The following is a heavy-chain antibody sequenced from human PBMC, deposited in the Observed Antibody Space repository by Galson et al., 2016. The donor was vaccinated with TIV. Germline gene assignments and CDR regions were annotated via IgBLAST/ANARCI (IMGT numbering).Heavy chain of an antibody. CDR1: GFTFSGYV. V-gene: IGHV3-23*01. CDR2: VSLSGGTT. CDR3: AKPGKSGDYSWDAFDI. Sequence: SLRLSCAASGFTFSGYVISWVRQAPGKGLEWVSTVSLSGGTTYYADSVKGRFTISRDNARYTLYLQMNSLRAEDTAIYYCAKPGKSGDYSWDAFDIWGQGTLVIVSS. J-gene: IGHJ3*02. D-gene: IGHD1-26*01.